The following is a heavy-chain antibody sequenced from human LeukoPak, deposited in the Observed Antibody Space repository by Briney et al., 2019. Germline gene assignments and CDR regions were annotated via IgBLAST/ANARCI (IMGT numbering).Heavy chain of an antibody. V-gene: IGHV3-23*01. D-gene: IGHD3-22*01. J-gene: IGHJ4*02. CDR1: AFAFSSYS. Sequence: GESLRLSCAAYAFAFSSYSTNWVRHIPVKGMGWVSTIIGSGSNTDYADSVKGRFTISRDNCKTTLYLQMTTLRAEDTAVYFRDTNYYDSSGDYPDFDYWGQGALVTVSS. CDR2: IIGSGSNT. CDR3: DTNYYDSSGDYPDFDY.